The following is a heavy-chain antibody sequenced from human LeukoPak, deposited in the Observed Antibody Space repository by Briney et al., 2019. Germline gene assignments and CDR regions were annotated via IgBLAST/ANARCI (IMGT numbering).Heavy chain of an antibody. CDR1: GFTFSSYA. CDR2: ISYDGSNK. V-gene: IGHV3-30-3*01. D-gene: IGHD4-17*01. J-gene: IGHJ4*02. Sequence: PGRSLRLSCAASGFTFSSYAMHWVRQAPGKGLEWVAVISYDGSNKYYADSVKGRFTISRDNSKNTLYLQMNSLRAEDTAVYYCARLTSATVTYDYWGQGTLVTVSS. CDR3: ARLTSATVTYDY.